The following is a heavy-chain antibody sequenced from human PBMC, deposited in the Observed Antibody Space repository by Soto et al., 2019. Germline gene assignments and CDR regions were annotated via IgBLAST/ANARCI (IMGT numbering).Heavy chain of an antibody. CDR3: ARVGGGSGYDYYYSYGMDV. J-gene: IGHJ6*02. V-gene: IGHV3-20*04. CDR1: GFTCDDYG. Sequence: EVQLVESGGGVVRPGGSLRLSCAASGFTCDDYGMSWVRQAPGKGLEWVSGINWNGGSTGYADSVKGRFTISRDNSKNSLYLQIHSLRAEDTAFYYCARVGGGSGYDYYYSYGMDVWGQGTTVTVSS. CDR2: INWNGGST. D-gene: IGHD5-12*01.